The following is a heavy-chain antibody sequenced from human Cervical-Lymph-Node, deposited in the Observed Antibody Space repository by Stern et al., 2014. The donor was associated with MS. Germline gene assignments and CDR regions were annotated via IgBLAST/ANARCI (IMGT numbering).Heavy chain of an antibody. V-gene: IGHV3-21*01. CDR3: ARVYALFGVVISPYDAFDI. D-gene: IGHD3-3*01. Sequence: EVQLEESGGGLVKPGGSLRLSCAASGFTFSSYSMNWVRQAPGKGLEWVSSISSSSSNIYYADSVKGRFTISRDNAKNSLYLQMNSLRDEDTAVYYCARVYALFGVVISPYDAFDIWGQGTMVTVSS. CDR2: ISSSSSNI. J-gene: IGHJ3*02. CDR1: GFTFSSYS.